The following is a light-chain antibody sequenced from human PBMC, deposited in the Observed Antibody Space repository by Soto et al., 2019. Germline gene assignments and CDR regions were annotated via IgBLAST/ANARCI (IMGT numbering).Light chain of an antibody. CDR3: QVWDSSSDHLV. Sequence: YELTQPPSVSVAPGKTARITCGGNNIGSKSVHWYQQKPGQAPVLVIYYDSDRPSGIPERFSGSNSGNTATLTISRVEAGDEADYYCQVWDSSSDHLVFGGGTKLTVL. V-gene: IGLV3-21*04. CDR1: NIGSKS. CDR2: YDS. J-gene: IGLJ2*01.